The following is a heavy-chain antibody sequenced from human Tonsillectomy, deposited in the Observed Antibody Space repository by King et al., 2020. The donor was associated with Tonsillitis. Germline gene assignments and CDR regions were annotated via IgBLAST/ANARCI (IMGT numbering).Heavy chain of an antibody. V-gene: IGHV3-23*04. CDR1: GSTFSSYA. CDR2: ISGSGATT. D-gene: IGHD1-26*01. J-gene: IGHJ6*03. Sequence: VQLVESGGGLVQPGGSLRLSCAASGSTFSSYAMNWVRQAPGTGLEWVSAISGSGATTYYADSVEGRFTISRDNSKNTLYLQMNGLRAEETAIYYCAKSWAGDYYYYMDVWGKGTTVTVSS. CDR3: AKSWAGDYYYYMDV.